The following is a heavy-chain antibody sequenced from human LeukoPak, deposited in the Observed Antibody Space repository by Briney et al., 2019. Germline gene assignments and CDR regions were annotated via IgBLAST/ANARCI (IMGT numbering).Heavy chain of an antibody. D-gene: IGHD6-19*01. Sequence: SETLSLTCTVSGGSISSSSYYWGWIRQPPGKGLEWIGSIYYSGSTYYNPSLKSRVTISVDTSKNQFSLKLSSVTAADTAVYYRAEGGYSSGWYLDYWGQGTLVTVSS. V-gene: IGHV4-39*01. J-gene: IGHJ4*02. CDR3: AEGGYSSGWYLDY. CDR2: IYYSGST. CDR1: GGSISSSSYY.